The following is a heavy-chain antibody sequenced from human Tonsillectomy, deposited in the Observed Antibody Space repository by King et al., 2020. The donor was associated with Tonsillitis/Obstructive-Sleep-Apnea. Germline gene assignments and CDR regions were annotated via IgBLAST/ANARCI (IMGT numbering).Heavy chain of an antibody. CDR1: GDSVSSNSAT. CDR2: TYYRSKWDN. CDR3: ARESIYYDAFYI. D-gene: IGHD1-26*01. J-gene: IGHJ3*02. Sequence: VQLQQSGPGLVKPSQTLTLTCAISGDSVSSNSATWNWIRQSPSRGLDWLRRTYYRSKWDNDYAVSVKSRITINPDTSMSQYSLQLNSVTPVDTAMYYYARESIYYDAFYIWGRGTMVTVSS. V-gene: IGHV6-1*01.